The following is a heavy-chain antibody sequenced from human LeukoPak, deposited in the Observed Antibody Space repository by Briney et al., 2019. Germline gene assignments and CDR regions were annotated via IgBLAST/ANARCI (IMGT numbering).Heavy chain of an antibody. CDR1: GGSISSGGYS. J-gene: IGHJ5*02. CDR3: ARHKDYRDWFDP. D-gene: IGHD4-11*01. CDR2: IYHSGST. V-gene: IGHV4-30-2*01. Sequence: SQTLSLTCAVSGGSISSGGYSWSWIRQPPGKGLEWIGYIYHSGSTYYNPSLKSRVTISVDTSKNQFSLKLSSVTAADTAVYYCARHKDYRDWFDPWGQGTLVTVSS.